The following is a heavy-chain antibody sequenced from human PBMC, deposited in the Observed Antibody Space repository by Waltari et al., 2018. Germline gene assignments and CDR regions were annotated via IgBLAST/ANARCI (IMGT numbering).Heavy chain of an antibody. J-gene: IGHJ6*04. V-gene: IGHV4-38-2*01. CDR2: IYHSGST. CDR1: GYSISSGYY. CDR3: ARARGSGRVPMDV. Sequence: QVQLQESGPGLVKPSETLSLTCAVSGYSISSGYYWGWIRQPPGKGLEWIGSIYHSGSTYYNPSLKSRVTISVDTSKNQFSLKLSSVTAADTAVYYCARARGSGRVPMDVWGKGTTVTVSS. D-gene: IGHD3-10*01.